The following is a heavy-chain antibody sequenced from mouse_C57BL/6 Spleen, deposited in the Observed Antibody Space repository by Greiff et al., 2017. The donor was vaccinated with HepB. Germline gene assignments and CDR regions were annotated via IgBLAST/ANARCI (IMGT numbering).Heavy chain of an antibody. CDR2: IDPSDSET. V-gene: IGHV1-52*01. D-gene: IGHD4-1*01. CDR3: ARTTGSWFAY. Sequence: QVQLQQPGAELVRPGSSVKLSCKASGYTFTSYRMHWVKQRPIQGLEWIGNIDPSDSETHYNQKFKDKATLTVDKSSSTAYMQLSSLTSEDSAVYYCARTTGSWFAYWGQGTLVTVSA. J-gene: IGHJ3*01. CDR1: GYTFTSYR.